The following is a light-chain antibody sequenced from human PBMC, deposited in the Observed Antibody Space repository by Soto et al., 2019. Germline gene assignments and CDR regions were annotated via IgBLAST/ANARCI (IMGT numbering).Light chain of an antibody. Sequence: EIVLTQSPGTLSLSPGERATLSCRASQSVSRNSLAWLQQKPGQAPRLLIFDASSRATGIPDRFSGSGSGTDFTLTISRLEPEDFAVFYCQQYGPSPWTFGPGTKVDIK. CDR3: QQYGPSPWT. CDR1: QSVSRNS. V-gene: IGKV3-20*01. J-gene: IGKJ3*01. CDR2: DAS.